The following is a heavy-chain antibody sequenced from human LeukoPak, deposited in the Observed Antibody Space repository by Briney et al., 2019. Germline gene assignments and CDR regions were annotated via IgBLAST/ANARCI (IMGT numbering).Heavy chain of an antibody. CDR2: ISDTGNT. CDR3: AKAPVTTCRGAFCYPFDY. J-gene: IGHJ4*02. D-gene: IGHD2-15*01. CDR1: GFTFSSYA. Sequence: GGSLRLPCAASGFTFSSYAMSWVRQAPGKGLEWVSAISDTGNTYHADSVKGRFTISRDSSKNTLFLQMNRLRPEDAAVYYCAKAPVTTCRGAFCYPFDYWGLGTLVTVSS. V-gene: IGHV3-23*01.